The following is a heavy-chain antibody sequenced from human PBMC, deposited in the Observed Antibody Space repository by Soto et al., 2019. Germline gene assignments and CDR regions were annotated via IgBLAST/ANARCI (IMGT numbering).Heavy chain of an antibody. CDR1: GFIVNSNY. J-gene: IGHJ4*02. D-gene: IGHD3-10*01. V-gene: IGHV3-53*04. CDR2: IYGGGTT. CDR3: ATGATVRTDY. Sequence: EVQLVESGGGLVRTGGSLRLSCEASGFIVNSNYMTWVRQAPGKGLKWVSVIYGGGTTYYADSVKGRFTISRHSFKNTVYLQMNSLRPEDTAMYYCATGATVRTDYWGQGTLVTVSS.